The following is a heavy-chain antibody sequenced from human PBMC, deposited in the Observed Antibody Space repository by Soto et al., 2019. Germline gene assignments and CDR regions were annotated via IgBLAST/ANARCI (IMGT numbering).Heavy chain of an antibody. CDR3: ARDVDADFRTDFDY. Sequence: ASVKVSCKVSGYTLTELSMHWVRQAPGKGLEWMGGFDPEDGETIYAQKFQGRVTMTENSVYLEMDSLRAEDTALYYCARDVDADFRTDFDYWGRGTLVTVSS. CDR1: GYTLTELS. V-gene: IGHV1-24*01. D-gene: IGHD4-17*01. CDR2: FDPEDGET. J-gene: IGHJ4*02.